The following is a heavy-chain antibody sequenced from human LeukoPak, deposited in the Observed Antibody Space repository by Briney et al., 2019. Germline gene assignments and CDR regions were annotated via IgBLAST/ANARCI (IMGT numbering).Heavy chain of an antibody. J-gene: IGHJ2*01. CDR1: GGSISSYY. CDR3: ARLIVVVPAAAKRARWYFDL. D-gene: IGHD2-2*01. V-gene: IGHV4-4*07. CDR2: IYTSGST. Sequence: SETLSLTCTVSGGSISSYYWSWIRQPAGKGLEWIGRIYTSGSTNYHPPLKRRVTMSVDTSKIQFSLKLSSLTAADTAVYYCARLIVVVPAAAKRARWYFDLWGRGTLVIVSS.